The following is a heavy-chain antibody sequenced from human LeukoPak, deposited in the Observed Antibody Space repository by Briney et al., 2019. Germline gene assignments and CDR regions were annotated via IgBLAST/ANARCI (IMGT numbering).Heavy chain of an antibody. Sequence: SETLSLTCTVSGDSIRSYYWSCIRQPPGKGLEWIWYIYYSGSTNYNPSLKSRVTISVDTSKNQFSLNLGSVTAADTAVYCCAKLLRYSSGWGVDYWGQGTLVTVSS. V-gene: IGHV4-59*01. CDR2: IYYSGST. CDR1: GDSIRSYY. J-gene: IGHJ4*02. CDR3: AKLLRYSSGWGVDY. D-gene: IGHD6-19*01.